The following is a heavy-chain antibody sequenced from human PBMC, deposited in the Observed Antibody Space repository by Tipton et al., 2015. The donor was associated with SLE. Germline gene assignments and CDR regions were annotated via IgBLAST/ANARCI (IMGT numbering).Heavy chain of an antibody. V-gene: IGHV3-7*03. CDR3: VRYRLTGAFDI. Sequence: SLRLSCVASELNFRNYWMNWVRQAPGKGLEWVANIRQDGSEKYYVDSVKGRFTISRDNAKKSLYLQMNSLRAEDTAVYYCVRYRLTGAFDIWGQGTVVIVSS. CDR1: ELNFRNYW. D-gene: IGHD3-9*01. J-gene: IGHJ3*02. CDR2: IRQDGSEK.